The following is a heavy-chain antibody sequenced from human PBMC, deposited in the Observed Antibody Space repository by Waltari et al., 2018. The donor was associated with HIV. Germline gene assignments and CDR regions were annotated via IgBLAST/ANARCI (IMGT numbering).Heavy chain of an antibody. D-gene: IGHD6-19*01. Sequence: QVQLQQGGAGLLKPSETLSLTCAVYGGSFSGYYWSWIRQPPGKVLEWFGEINPSGITNDNPSLKRRVTISVDTSKNQFSLKLSSVTAADTAVYYCARGLQWLPFDLWGRGTLVTVSS. CDR2: INPSGIT. CDR3: ARGLQWLPFDL. V-gene: IGHV4-34*02. J-gene: IGHJ2*01. CDR1: GGSFSGYY.